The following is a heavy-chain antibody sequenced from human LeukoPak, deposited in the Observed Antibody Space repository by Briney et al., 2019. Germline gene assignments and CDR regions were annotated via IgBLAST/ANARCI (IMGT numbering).Heavy chain of an antibody. CDR3: ARVPHDYSDYVAY. V-gene: IGHV3-48*03. CDR2: IVYGGTTI. CDR1: GFTFSSFE. Sequence: GGSLRLSCEGSGFTFSSFEMSWVRQAPGKGLEWIAYIVYGGTTIKYADSVRGRFTISRDDATNSLYLQMNSLRAEDTAVYFCARVPHDYSDYVAYWGQGTLVTVSS. D-gene: IGHD4-11*01. J-gene: IGHJ4*02.